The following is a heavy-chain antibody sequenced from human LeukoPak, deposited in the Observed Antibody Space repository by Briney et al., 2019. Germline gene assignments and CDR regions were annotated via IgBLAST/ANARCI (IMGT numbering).Heavy chain of an antibody. CDR2: ISGSSTNT. CDR3: TRHPAEGDY. Sequence: GGPLRLSCAASGFTFSDFYMSWIRQAPGKGLESVSYISGSSTNTNYADSVKGRFTISRDNAKNSLYLQMNSLRPEDTAVYYCTRHPAEGDYWGQGTLVTVYS. D-gene: IGHD2-15*01. CDR1: GFTFSDFY. J-gene: IGHJ4*02. V-gene: IGHV3-11*03.